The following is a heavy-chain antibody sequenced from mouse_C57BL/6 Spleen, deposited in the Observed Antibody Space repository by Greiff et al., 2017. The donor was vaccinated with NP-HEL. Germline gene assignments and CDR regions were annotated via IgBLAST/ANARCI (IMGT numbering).Heavy chain of an antibody. D-gene: IGHD2-5*01. J-gene: IGHJ4*01. CDR1: GCSLTSHG. Sequence: VQPVESGPGPVALSQSLSITCTVSGCSLTSHGLDWVRQPPGKGLEWLGVLWGGGSTNYNSALMSRLSISKDNSKSQVFLKMNSLQTDDTAMYYCAKRSNYDYYAMDYWGHGTSVTISS. CDR2: LWGGGST. V-gene: IGHV2-9*01. CDR3: AKRSNYDYYAMDY.